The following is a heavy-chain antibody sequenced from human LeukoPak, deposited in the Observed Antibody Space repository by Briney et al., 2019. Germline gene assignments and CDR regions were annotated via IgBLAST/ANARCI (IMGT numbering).Heavy chain of an antibody. CDR1: GYSFTSYW. J-gene: IGHJ6*03. CDR2: IYPGDSDT. V-gene: IGHV5-51*01. D-gene: IGHD2-21*02. Sequence: GESLKISCKGSGYSFTSYWIGWVRQMPGKGLEWMGIIYPGDSDTRYSPSFQGQVTISADKSISTAYLQWSSLKASDTAMYYCARIGCGGDCFNPYYYYYMDVWGKGTTVTVSS. CDR3: ARIGCGGDCFNPYYYYYMDV.